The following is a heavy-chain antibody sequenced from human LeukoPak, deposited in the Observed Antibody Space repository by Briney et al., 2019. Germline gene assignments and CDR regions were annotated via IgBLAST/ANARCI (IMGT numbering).Heavy chain of an antibody. CDR1: GASITTCY. CDR3: ARDWELGY. J-gene: IGHJ4*02. V-gene: IGHV4-59*01. D-gene: IGHD1-26*01. CDR2: IYYSGST. Sequence: SETLSLTCTVSGASITTCYWNWIRQPPGKGPEWIGYIYYSGSTNYNPSLKSRVTISLDTPKNQFSLHLISVTAADTAVYYCARDWELGYWGQGTLVTVSS.